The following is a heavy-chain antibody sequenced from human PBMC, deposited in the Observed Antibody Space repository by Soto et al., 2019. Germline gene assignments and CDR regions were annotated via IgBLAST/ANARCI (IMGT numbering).Heavy chain of an antibody. CDR3: AKGVVVPAAAPLDY. CDR1: GFTFSSYS. V-gene: IGHV3-23*01. J-gene: IGHJ4*02. CDR2: ISGSGGST. D-gene: IGHD2-2*01. Sequence: GGSLRLSCAASGFTFSSYSMNWVRQAPGKGLEWVSAISGSGGSTYYADSVKGRFTISRDNSKNTLYLQMNSLRAEDTAVYYCAKGVVVPAAAPLDYWGQGTLVTVSS.